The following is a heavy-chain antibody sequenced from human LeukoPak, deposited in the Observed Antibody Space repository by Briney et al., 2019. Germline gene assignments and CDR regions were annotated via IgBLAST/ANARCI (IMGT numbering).Heavy chain of an antibody. Sequence: ASVKVSCKASGYTFTGYYMHWLRQAPGQGLEWMGWINPNSGGTNYAQKFQGRVTMTRDTSISTAYMELSRLRSDDTAVYYCARDVRWMIAVAVAYFDYWGQGTLVTVSS. CDR1: GYTFTGYY. V-gene: IGHV1-2*02. CDR2: INPNSGGT. J-gene: IGHJ4*02. CDR3: ARDVRWMIAVAVAYFDY. D-gene: IGHD6-19*01.